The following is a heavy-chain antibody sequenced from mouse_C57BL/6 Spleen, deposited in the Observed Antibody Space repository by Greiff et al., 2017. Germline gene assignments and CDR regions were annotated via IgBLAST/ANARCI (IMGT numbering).Heavy chain of an antibody. CDR2: IHPNSGST. CDR1: GYTFTSYW. V-gene: IGHV1-64*01. CDR3: ATITSVVEGYYFDY. Sequence: QVQLQQPGAELVKPGASVKLSCKASGYTFTSYWMHWVKQRPGQSLEWIGMIHPNSGSTNYNEKFKSKATLTVYKSSSTAYMQLSSLTSEDSAVYYWATITSVVEGYYFDYWGQGTTLTVSS. J-gene: IGHJ2*01. D-gene: IGHD1-1*01.